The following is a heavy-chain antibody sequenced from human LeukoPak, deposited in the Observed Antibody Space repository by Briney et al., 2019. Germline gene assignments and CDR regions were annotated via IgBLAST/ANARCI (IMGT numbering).Heavy chain of an antibody. CDR2: IYYSGST. V-gene: IGHV4-39*01. D-gene: IGHD6-19*01. CDR1: GGSISSSSYY. Sequence: SETLSLTCTVSGGSISSSSYYWGWIRQPPGKGLEWIGSIYYSGSTYYNPSLKSRVTISVDTSKNQFSLKLSSVTAADTAVYYCAGRAQGLVDYFGYWGQGTLVTVSS. J-gene: IGHJ4*02. CDR3: AGRAQGLVDYFGY.